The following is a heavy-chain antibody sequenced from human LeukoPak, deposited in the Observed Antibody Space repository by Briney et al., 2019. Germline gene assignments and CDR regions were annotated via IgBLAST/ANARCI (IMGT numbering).Heavy chain of an antibody. CDR2: IKQDGGDK. Sequence: GGSLRLSCAASGFTFSSYWMSWVRQAPGKGLEWVANIKQDGGDKYYLDSVKGRFTISRDNAKNSLYLQMNSLRAEDMAVYYCARSLWYGDYWGQGTLVTVSS. CDR3: ARSLWYGDY. J-gene: IGHJ4*02. V-gene: IGHV3-7*03. D-gene: IGHD6-13*01. CDR1: GFTFSSYW.